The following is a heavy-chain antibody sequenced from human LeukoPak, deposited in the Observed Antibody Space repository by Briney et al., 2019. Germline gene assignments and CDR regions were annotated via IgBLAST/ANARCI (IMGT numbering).Heavy chain of an antibody. CDR3: ARDSAYSSSWSIDY. Sequence: GGSLRLSCAASGFTFSSYWMSWVRQAPGKGLEWVANIKQDGSEKYYVDSVKGRFTISRDNAKNSLYLQMNSLRAEDTAVYYCARDSAYSSSWSIDYWGQGTLVTVSP. D-gene: IGHD6-13*01. J-gene: IGHJ4*01. CDR1: GFTFSSYW. CDR2: IKQDGSEK. V-gene: IGHV3-7*01.